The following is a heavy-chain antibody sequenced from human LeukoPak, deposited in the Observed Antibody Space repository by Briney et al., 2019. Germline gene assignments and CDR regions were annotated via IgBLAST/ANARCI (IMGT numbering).Heavy chain of an antibody. CDR2: ISHSGGST. CDR3: ARGPYCGGGTCYTLGAFDI. V-gene: IGHV3-23*01. D-gene: IGHD2-15*01. CDR1: GFTFPTYA. J-gene: IGHJ3*02. Sequence: GGSLRLSCAASGFTFPTYAMTWVRQAPGKGLEWVSGISHSGGSTYYADSVKGRFNVSRDNSRNIVYLQMNSLRAEDSAVYHCARGPYCGGGTCYTLGAFDIWGQGTLASVSS.